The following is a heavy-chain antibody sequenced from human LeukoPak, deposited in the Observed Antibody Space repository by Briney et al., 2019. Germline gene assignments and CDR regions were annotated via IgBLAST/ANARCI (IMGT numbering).Heavy chain of an antibody. Sequence: GGSLKLSCAASGFAFSASAIHWVRQASGKGLEWVGRIRTKSNNYATTYGASVKGRFAISRDDSKNTASLHMSSVKTEDTAMYFCTSYDNAGNYYYNYWGRGILVTVSS. CDR3: TSYDNAGNYYYNY. CDR2: IRTKSNNYAT. J-gene: IGHJ4*02. V-gene: IGHV3-73*01. D-gene: IGHD3-22*01. CDR1: GFAFSASA.